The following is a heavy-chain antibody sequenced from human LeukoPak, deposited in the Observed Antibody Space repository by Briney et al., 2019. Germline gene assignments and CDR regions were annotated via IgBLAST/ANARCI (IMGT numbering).Heavy chain of an antibody. CDR3: AKPPADAPYYYYGMDV. V-gene: IGHV3-23*01. CDR1: GLTFSSFA. Sequence: GGSLRLSGAAFGLTFSSFAMTWVGRGPGRGLEWISAISGSGGSTYYADSVKGRFTMSRDNSKNTLYLQMNSLRAEDTAVYYCAKPPADAPYYYYGMDVWGQGTTVTVSS. D-gene: IGHD2-2*01. J-gene: IGHJ6*02. CDR2: ISGSGGST.